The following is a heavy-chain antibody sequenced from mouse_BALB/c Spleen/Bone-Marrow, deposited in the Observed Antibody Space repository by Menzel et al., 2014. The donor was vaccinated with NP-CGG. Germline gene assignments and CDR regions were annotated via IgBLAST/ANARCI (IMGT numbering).Heavy chain of an antibody. D-gene: IGHD4-1*01. CDR3: ARWEFYAMDY. V-gene: IGHV14-3*02. Sequence: EVQLQESGAELVKPGASVKLSCTASGFNIKDTYMHWVKQRPEQGLEWIGRIDPANGNTKYDPKFQGKATITADTSSNTAYLQLSSLTSEDTAVYYCARWEFYAMDYWGQGTSVTVSS. J-gene: IGHJ4*01. CDR1: GFNIKDTY. CDR2: IDPANGNT.